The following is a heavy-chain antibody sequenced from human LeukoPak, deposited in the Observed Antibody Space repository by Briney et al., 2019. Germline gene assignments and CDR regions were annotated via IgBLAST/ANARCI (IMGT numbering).Heavy chain of an antibody. Sequence: GGSLRLSCAASGFTFSSYWVSWVRQAPGKGLEWVANVKQDGSEKYYVDSVKGRFTISRDNAKNSLYLQMNSLRAEDTAVYYCARAADSSGYYFSWTGFDYWGQGTLVTVSS. CDR3: ARAADSSGYYFSWTGFDY. J-gene: IGHJ4*02. CDR2: VKQDGSEK. CDR1: GFTFSSYW. V-gene: IGHV3-7*01. D-gene: IGHD3-22*01.